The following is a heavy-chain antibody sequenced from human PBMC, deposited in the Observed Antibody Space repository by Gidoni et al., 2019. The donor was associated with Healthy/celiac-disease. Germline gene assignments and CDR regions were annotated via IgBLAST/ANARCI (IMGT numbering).Heavy chain of an antibody. D-gene: IGHD3-10*02. V-gene: IGHV4-39*01. CDR2: VHYRGRT. Sequence: QLQLQESGPGLVKPSETQSLTCRISGGSISSSTYYWGWIRQPPGKGLEWIGSVHYRGRTSSNPSLKRRVAISVDTSKNQFSMKLSSVTAADTAVYYCASSYVPYGLDVWGQGTTVTVSS. CDR3: ASSYVPYGLDV. CDR1: GGSISSSTYY. J-gene: IGHJ6*02.